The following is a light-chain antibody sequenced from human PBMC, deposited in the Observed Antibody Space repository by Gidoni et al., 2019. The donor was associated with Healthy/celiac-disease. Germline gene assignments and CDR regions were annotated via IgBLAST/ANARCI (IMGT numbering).Light chain of an antibody. V-gene: IGKV1-5*03. J-gene: IGKJ1*01. Sequence: DIQMTQSPSTLSASVGDRVTITCRASQSISSWLAWYQQKPGKAPKLLIYKASSLESGVPSRFSGSGSGTEFTLTISSLQPVDFATYYCQQYNSYWTFXQXTKVEIK. CDR3: QQYNSYWT. CDR2: KAS. CDR1: QSISSW.